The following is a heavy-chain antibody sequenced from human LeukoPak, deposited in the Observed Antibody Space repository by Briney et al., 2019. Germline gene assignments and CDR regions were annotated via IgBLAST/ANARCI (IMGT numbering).Heavy chain of an antibody. V-gene: IGHV4-39*01. J-gene: IGHJ6*03. D-gene: IGHD3-3*01. CDR2: IYYSGST. Sequence: PSETLSLTCTVSGSSISSSSYYWGWIRQPPGKGLEWIGSIYYSGSTYYNPSLKSRVTISVDTSKNQFSLKLSSVTAADTAVYYCATCRYDFWSGYYKTPYYYYYYYMDVWGKGTTVTVSS. CDR3: ATCRYDFWSGYYKTPYYYYYYYMDV. CDR1: GSSISSSSYY.